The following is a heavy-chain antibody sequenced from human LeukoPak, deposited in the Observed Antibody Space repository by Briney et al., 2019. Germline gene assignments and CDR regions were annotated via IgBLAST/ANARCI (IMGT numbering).Heavy chain of an antibody. D-gene: IGHD3-22*01. J-gene: IGHJ4*02. CDR2: INHSGST. Sequence: SETLSLTCAVYGGSFSGYYWSWIRQPPGKGLEWIGEINHSGSTNYNPSLKSRVTISVDTSKNQFSLKLSSVTAADTAVYYCARHALYYYDSSGYTNEFDYWGQGTLVTVSS. V-gene: IGHV4-34*01. CDR1: GGSFSGYY. CDR3: ARHALYYYDSSGYTNEFDY.